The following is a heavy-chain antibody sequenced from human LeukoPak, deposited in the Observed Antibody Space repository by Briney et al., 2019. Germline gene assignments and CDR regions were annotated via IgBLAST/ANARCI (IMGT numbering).Heavy chain of an antibody. D-gene: IGHD5-24*01. Sequence: GASVKVSCKASGYTFTSYGISWVRQAPGQGLEWMGWISAYNGNTNYAQKFQGRVTITADKSTSTAYMELSSLRSEDTAVYYCARGSRDGYKYYFDYWGQGTLVTVSS. V-gene: IGHV1-18*01. CDR2: ISAYNGNT. J-gene: IGHJ4*02. CDR3: ARGSRDGYKYYFDY. CDR1: GYTFTSYG.